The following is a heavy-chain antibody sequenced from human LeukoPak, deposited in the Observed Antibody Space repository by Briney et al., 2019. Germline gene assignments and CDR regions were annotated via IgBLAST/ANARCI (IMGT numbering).Heavy chain of an antibody. V-gene: IGHV1-69*05. D-gene: IGHD6-19*01. CDR2: IIPIFGTA. J-gene: IGHJ4*02. CDR1: GGTFSSYA. CDR3: ATASHIAVVLYYFDY. Sequence: SVKVSCKASGGTFSSYAISWLRQAPGQGLEWMGGIIPIFGTANYAQKFQGRVTITTDESTSTAYMELSSLRSEDTAVYYCATASHIAVVLYYFDYWGQGTLVTVSS.